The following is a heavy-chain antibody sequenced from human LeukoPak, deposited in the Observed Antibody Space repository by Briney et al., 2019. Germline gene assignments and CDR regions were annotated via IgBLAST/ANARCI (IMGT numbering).Heavy chain of an antibody. Sequence: GGSLRLSCVASGFSFSAYAMSWVRQAPGKGLEWVSAISGSGGSTYYADSVKGRFTISRDNSKNTLYLQMNSLRAEDTAVYYCAKDREANDYGDYGAFDIWGQGTMVTVSS. J-gene: IGHJ3*02. CDR3: AKDREANDYGDYGAFDI. CDR1: GFSFSAYA. V-gene: IGHV3-23*01. D-gene: IGHD4-17*01. CDR2: ISGSGGST.